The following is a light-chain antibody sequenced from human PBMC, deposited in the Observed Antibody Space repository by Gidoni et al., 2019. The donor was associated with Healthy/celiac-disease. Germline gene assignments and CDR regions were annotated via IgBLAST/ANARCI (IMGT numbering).Light chain of an antibody. V-gene: IGKV1-13*02. CDR1: QGISSA. CDR3: QQFNSYPLT. J-gene: IGKJ4*01. Sequence: AIQFTQSPSSLSASVGDRVTITCRASQGISSALAWYQQKPGKAPKLLIYDASSLESGVPSRFSGSGFGTDFTLTISSLQPEDFATYYCQQFNSYPLTFGGGTKVEIK. CDR2: DAS.